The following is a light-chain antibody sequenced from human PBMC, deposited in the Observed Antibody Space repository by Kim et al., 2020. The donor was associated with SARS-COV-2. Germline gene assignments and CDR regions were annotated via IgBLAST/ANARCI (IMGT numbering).Light chain of an antibody. CDR3: QAWDISSTV. Sequence: SYELTQPPSVSVSPGQTASITCSGDKLGDKNVSWYQQKPGQSPVVVIYQDNNRPSGIPERFSGSNSGNTATLTISGTQAMDEADYFCQAWDISSTVFGAGTKVTVL. CDR1: KLGDKN. V-gene: IGLV3-1*01. CDR2: QDN. J-gene: IGLJ1*01.